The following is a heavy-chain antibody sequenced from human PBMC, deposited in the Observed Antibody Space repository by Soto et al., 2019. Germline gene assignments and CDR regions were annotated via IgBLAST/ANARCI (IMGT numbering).Heavy chain of an antibody. CDR1: GGSISSYY. D-gene: IGHD2-2*01. CDR2: IYYSGST. Sequence: PSETLSLTCTVSGGSISSYYWSWIRQPPGKGLEWIGYIYYSGSTNYNPSLKSRVTISVDTSKNQFSLKLSSVTAADTAVYYCARLGYCSSTSCPYYYDIDVWGKGTTVTVSS. CDR3: ARLGYCSSTSCPYYYDIDV. V-gene: IGHV4-59*08. J-gene: IGHJ6*03.